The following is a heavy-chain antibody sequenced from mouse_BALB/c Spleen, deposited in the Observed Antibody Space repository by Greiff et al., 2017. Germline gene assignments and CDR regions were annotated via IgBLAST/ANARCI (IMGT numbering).Heavy chain of an antibody. J-gene: IGHJ3*01. CDR2: ISYDGSN. D-gene: IGHD1-1*01. V-gene: IGHV3-6*02. Sequence: EVQLQESGPGLVKPSQSLSLTCSVTGYSITSGYYWNWIRQFPGNKLEWMGYISYDGSNNYNPSLKNRISITRDTSKNQFFLKLNSVTTEDTATYYCARDGNYYGSTFPFAYWGQGTLVTVSA. CDR1: GYSITSGYY. CDR3: ARDGNYYGSTFPFAY.